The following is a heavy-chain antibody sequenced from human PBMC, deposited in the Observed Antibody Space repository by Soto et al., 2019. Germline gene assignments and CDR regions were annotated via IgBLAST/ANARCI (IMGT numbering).Heavy chain of an antibody. Sequence: SETLSLTCSVSGRSMSSNYWSWIRQSPDKGLEWLGYVFYGGTDYNPSLGGRVSMSVETSKRQFSLKLTSVTVADTAVYYCAKGGTQDGTAYFDHWGQGALVTVSS. V-gene: IGHV4-59*04. CDR3: AKGGTQDGTAYFDH. J-gene: IGHJ4*02. CDR2: VFYGGT. D-gene: IGHD1-26*01. CDR1: GRSMSSNY.